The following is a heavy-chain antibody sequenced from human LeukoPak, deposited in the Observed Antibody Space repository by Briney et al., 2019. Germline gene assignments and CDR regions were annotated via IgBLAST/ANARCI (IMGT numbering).Heavy chain of an antibody. V-gene: IGHV3-21*01. CDR2: ISTGTSHT. CDR1: GFTFSSYA. D-gene: IGHD3-10*01. Sequence: GSLSLSCAASGFTFSSYAMNWVRQAPGRGLEWLSSISTGTSHTYYVDSVKGRFTISRDNAKNSLYLQMNSLRAEDTAVYYCAESETVTMVRGVITRLSLDHWGQGTLVTVSS. J-gene: IGHJ4*02. CDR3: AESETVTMVRGVITRLSLDH.